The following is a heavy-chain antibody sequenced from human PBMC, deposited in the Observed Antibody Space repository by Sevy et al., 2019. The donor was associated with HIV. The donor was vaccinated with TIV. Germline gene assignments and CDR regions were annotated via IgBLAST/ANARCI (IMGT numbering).Heavy chain of an antibody. CDR1: GFTFSSYG. Sequence: GGSLRLSCAASGFTFSSYGMHWVRQAPGKGLEWVAVIWYDGSNKYYADSVKGRFTISRDNSKNTLDLQMNSLRAEDTVVYYWAGDFAFRDKNDYWGQGTLVTVSS. J-gene: IGHJ4*02. CDR3: AGDFAFRDKNDY. D-gene: IGHD3-10*01. V-gene: IGHV3-33*01. CDR2: IWYDGSNK.